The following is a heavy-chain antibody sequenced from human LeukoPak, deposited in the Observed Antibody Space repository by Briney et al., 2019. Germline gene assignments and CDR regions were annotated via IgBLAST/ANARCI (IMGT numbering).Heavy chain of an antibody. V-gene: IGHV4-38-2*02. Sequence: PSETRSLTCTVSGYSISSGYYWGWIRQPPGKGLEWIGYIYYSGSTNYNPSLKSRVTISVDTSKNQFSLKLSSVTAADTAVYYCASQYSSSWYGGGYFDYWGQGTLVTVSS. D-gene: IGHD6-13*01. CDR1: GYSISSGYY. J-gene: IGHJ4*02. CDR3: ASQYSSSWYGGGYFDY. CDR2: IYYSGST.